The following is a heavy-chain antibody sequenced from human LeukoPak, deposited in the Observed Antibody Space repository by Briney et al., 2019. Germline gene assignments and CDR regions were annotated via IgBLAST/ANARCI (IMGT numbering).Heavy chain of an antibody. D-gene: IGHD3-3*01. J-gene: IGHJ4*02. CDR3: AKGRGVVIIDYFDY. Sequence: GGSLRLSCTASGFTFGDYAMSWVRQAPGKGLEWVSAISGSGGSTYYADSVKGRFTISRDNSKNTLYLQMNSLRAEDTAVYYCAKGRGVVIIDYFDYWGQGTLVTVSS. CDR1: GFTFGDYA. V-gene: IGHV3-23*01. CDR2: ISGSGGST.